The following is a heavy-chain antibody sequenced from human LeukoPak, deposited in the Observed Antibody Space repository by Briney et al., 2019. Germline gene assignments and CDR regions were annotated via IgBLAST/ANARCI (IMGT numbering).Heavy chain of an antibody. CDR3: ARSYSVSYSMGY. Sequence: SESLSLTCTVSGCTISSYYWSWIRQPPGKGLEWIGFIFYSGSTNYNPSLKSRVTISVDTSKNQFSLKLSSVNAADTALYYCARSYSVSYSMGYWGQGTLVTVSS. CDR2: IFYSGST. J-gene: IGHJ4*02. CDR1: GCTISSYY. V-gene: IGHV4-59*08. D-gene: IGHD1-26*01.